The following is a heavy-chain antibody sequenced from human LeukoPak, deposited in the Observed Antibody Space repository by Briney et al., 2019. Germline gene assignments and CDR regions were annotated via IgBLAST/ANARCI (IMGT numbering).Heavy chain of an antibody. V-gene: IGHV4-39*01. Sequence: SETLSLTCIVSGGSISSSIYYWAWVRQPPGKGLEWIGTVFYNGATQYSPSLRSRVTISIDTSTNQFSLKLSSVTAADTAVYYCARIVKVRSKYYDSSGRDYWGQGTLVTVSS. J-gene: IGHJ4*02. CDR1: GGSISSSIYY. D-gene: IGHD3-22*01. CDR2: VFYNGAT. CDR3: ARIVKVRSKYYDSSGRDY.